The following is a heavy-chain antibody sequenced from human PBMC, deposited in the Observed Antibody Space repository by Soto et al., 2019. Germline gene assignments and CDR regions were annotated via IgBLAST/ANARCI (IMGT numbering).Heavy chain of an antibody. V-gene: IGHV4-61*08. D-gene: IGHD5-12*01. CDR1: GASVSTDGYY. CDR3: ARVSRLAPVANGYYHSLDV. CDR2: MYYTGST. Sequence: PSETLSLTCTVSGASVSTDGYYWGWIRQPPGKGLEWIGYMYYTGSTGYNPSLRSRITTSIDTSKNQFSLRLSSVTAAHTAVYYCARVSRLAPVANGYYHSLDVWAQRTAVIVSS. J-gene: IGHJ6*02.